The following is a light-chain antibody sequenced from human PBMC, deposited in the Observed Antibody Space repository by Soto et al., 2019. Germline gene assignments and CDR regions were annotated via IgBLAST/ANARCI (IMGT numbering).Light chain of an antibody. J-gene: IGKJ3*01. Sequence: DIVMTQSPDSLLVSLAERATISCKSSQSVLFSTNNKNYFAWYQQKTGQPPKLLIYWACIRESGGHDRFSGSGSATDFTLTISSLQAEDVAVYFCQQYYSTPFTFGPGTRVDIK. CDR1: QSVLFSTNNKNY. V-gene: IGKV4-1*01. CDR3: QQYYSTPFT. CDR2: WAC.